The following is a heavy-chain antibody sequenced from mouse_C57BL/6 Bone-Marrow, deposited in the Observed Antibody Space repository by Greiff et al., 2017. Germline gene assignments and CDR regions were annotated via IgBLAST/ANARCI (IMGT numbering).Heavy chain of an antibody. V-gene: IGHV3-6*01. J-gene: IGHJ2*01. Sequence: EVQRVESGPGLVKPSQSLSLTCSVTGYSITSGYYWNWIRQFPGNKLEWLGYISYDGSNNYNPSLKNRISITRDTSKNQFFLKLNSVTTEDTATYYCARGVSYYYGSSPSSVDYWGQGTTLTVSS. CDR1: GYSITSGYY. CDR3: ARGVSYYYGSSPSSVDY. D-gene: IGHD1-1*01. CDR2: ISYDGSN.